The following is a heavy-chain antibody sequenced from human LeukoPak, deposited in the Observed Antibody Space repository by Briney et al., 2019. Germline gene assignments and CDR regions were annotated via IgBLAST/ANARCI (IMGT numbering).Heavy chain of an antibody. CDR2: ISGSGGST. D-gene: IGHD3-10*01. CDR3: ARDWAGGPHDH. V-gene: IGHV3-23*01. CDR1: GFTFSSYA. J-gene: IGHJ4*02. Sequence: GGSPRLSCAASGFTFSSYAMSWVRQAPGKGLEWVSAISGSGGSTYYADSVKGRFIISRDNAKNSLYLQMHGLRAEDTAVYYCARDWAGGPHDHWGQGTLVTVAS.